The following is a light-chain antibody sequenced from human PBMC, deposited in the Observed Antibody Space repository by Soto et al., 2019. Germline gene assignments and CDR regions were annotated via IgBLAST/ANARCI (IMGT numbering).Light chain of an antibody. CDR2: DAS. CDR3: QQTYNIPLT. J-gene: IGKJ3*01. Sequence: DLQMTQSPSSLSASVGDRVTITCRASQSIGTYLNWYQQIPGTAPKLLIYDASSLQTGVPSRFSGSGSGTDFTLTISSLQPEDFSTYYCQQTYNIPLTFGPGTKVDVK. CDR1: QSIGTY. V-gene: IGKV1-39*01.